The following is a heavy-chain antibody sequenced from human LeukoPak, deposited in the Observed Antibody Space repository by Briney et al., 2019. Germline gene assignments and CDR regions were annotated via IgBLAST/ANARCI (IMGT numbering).Heavy chain of an antibody. Sequence: SLKVSCKASGYTFTSYGISWVRQAPGQGLEWMGWISAYNGNTNYAQKLQGRVTMTTDTSTSTAYMELRSLRSDDTAVYYCARDLETGYYDSSGYYEDAFDIWGQGTMVTVSS. J-gene: IGHJ3*02. D-gene: IGHD3-22*01. CDR1: GYTFTSYG. CDR3: ARDLETGYYDSSGYYEDAFDI. CDR2: ISAYNGNT. V-gene: IGHV1-18*01.